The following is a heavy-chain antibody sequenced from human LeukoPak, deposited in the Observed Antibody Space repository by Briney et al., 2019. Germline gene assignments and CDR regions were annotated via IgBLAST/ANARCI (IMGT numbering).Heavy chain of an antibody. V-gene: IGHV4-59*08. D-gene: IGHD3-10*01. CDR2: IYYSGST. J-gene: IGHJ4*02. CDR3: ARRAYGSGSFNRYYFDY. CDR1: GGSISNYY. Sequence: SETPSLTCTVSGGSISNYYWSWIRQPAGKGLEWIGYIYYSGSTNYNPSLKSRVTISVDTSKDQFSLKLNSVTAADTAVYYCARRAYGSGSFNRYYFDYWGQGTLVALSS.